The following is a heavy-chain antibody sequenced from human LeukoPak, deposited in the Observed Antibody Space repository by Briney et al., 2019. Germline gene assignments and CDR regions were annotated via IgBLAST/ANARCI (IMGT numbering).Heavy chain of an antibody. V-gene: IGHV4-30-4*01. Sequence: PSQTLSLTCTVSGGSISNGDYYWSWIRQPPGKGLEWIGYIYYSGSTYYNPSLKSRVTISVDTSKNQFSLKLSSVTAADTAVYYCARSVGQWLAPTGFDYWGQGTLVTVSS. CDR2: IYYSGST. D-gene: IGHD6-19*01. CDR3: ARSVGQWLAPTGFDY. J-gene: IGHJ4*02. CDR1: GGSISNGDYY.